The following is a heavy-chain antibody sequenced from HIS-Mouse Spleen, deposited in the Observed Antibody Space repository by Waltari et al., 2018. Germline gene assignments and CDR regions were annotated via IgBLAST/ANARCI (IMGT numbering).Heavy chain of an antibody. CDR3: AKKDPLTGDFDY. CDR2: ISWNSGSI. D-gene: IGHD7-27*01. J-gene: IGHJ4*02. V-gene: IGHV3-9*01. CDR1: GFTFDDYA. Sequence: EVQLVESGGGLVQPGRSLRLSCAASGFTFDDYAMHWVRQAPGKGLEWVSGISWNSGSIGYADSGKGRFTISRDNAKNSLYLQMNSLRAEDTALYYCAKKDPLTGDFDYWGQGTLVTVSS.